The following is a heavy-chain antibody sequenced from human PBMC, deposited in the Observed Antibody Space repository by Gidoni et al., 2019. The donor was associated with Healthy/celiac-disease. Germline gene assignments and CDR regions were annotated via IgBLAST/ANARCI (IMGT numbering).Heavy chain of an antibody. Sequence: QVQLVESGGGVVQPGRSLRLSCAASGLTFSSYAMHWVRQAPGKGLEWVAVISYDGSNKYYADSVKGRFTISRDNSKNTLYLQMNSLRAEDTAVYYCARGERTVNYYYYGMDVWGQGTTVTVSS. J-gene: IGHJ6*02. V-gene: IGHV3-30-3*01. CDR2: ISYDGSNK. CDR1: GLTFSSYA. CDR3: ARGERTVNYYYYGMDV. D-gene: IGHD4-17*01.